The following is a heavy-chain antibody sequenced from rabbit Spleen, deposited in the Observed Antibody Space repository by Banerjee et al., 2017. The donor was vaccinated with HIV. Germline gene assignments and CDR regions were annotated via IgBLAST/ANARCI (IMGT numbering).Heavy chain of an antibody. Sequence: QEQLVESGGGLVQPGGSLTLSCKASGFDFNNGGVSWVRQAPGKGLEWIGHIDLVFGTTYYASWPKGRFTISKASSTTVTLQMTSLTAADTATYFCARDGAGGSYFALWGQGTLVTVS. V-gene: IGHV1S45*01. CDR3: ARDGAGGSYFAL. D-gene: IGHD8-1*01. J-gene: IGHJ3*01. CDR1: GFDFNNGG. CDR2: IDLVFGTT.